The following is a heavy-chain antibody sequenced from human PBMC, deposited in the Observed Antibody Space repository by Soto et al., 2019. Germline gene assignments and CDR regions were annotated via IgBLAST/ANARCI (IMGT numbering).Heavy chain of an antibody. J-gene: IGHJ6*02. Sequence: EVQLVESGGGLVKPGGSLRLYCAASGFSFSNAWMNWVRQAPGKGLEWVGRIKRKIDGEATDYAAPVKGRFTVLRDDSKSALYLQMNSLKGDDTAVYYCTTGSVEGVWGQGTTVTVS. CDR3: TTGSVEGV. CDR1: GFSFSNAW. CDR2: IKRKIDGEAT. V-gene: IGHV3-15*07. D-gene: IGHD2-15*01.